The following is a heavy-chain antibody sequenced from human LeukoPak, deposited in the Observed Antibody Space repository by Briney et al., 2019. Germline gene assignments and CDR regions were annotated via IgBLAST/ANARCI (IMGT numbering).Heavy chain of an antibody. Sequence: GRSLRLSCAASGFTFDDYAMHWVRQAPGKGLEWVSGISWNSGSIGYADSVKGRFTISRDNAKNSLYLQMNSLRAEDTALYYCAKDREGLGNDYFDYWGQGTLATVSS. J-gene: IGHJ4*02. CDR3: AKDREGLGNDYFDY. V-gene: IGHV3-9*01. CDR2: ISWNSGSI. CDR1: GFTFDDYA.